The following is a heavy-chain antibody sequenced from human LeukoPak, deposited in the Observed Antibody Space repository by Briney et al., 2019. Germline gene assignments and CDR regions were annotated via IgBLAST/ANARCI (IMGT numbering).Heavy chain of an antibody. CDR3: ATPVSPIVVVPAAIPYYMDV. Sequence: PAGGSLRLSCAASGFTFSSYGMHWVRQAPGKGLEWVAFIRYDGSNKYYADSVKGRFTISRDNSKNTLYLQMNSLRAEDTAVYYCATPVSPIVVVPAAIPYYMDVWGKGTTVTVSS. CDR1: GFTFSSYG. V-gene: IGHV3-30*02. J-gene: IGHJ6*03. D-gene: IGHD2-2*01. CDR2: IRYDGSNK.